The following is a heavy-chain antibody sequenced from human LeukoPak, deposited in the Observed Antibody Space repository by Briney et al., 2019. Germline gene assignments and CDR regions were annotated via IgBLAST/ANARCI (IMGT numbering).Heavy chain of an antibody. CDR2: IYYSGST. CDR3: ARGRWYFDL. V-gene: IGHV4-30-4*08. CDR1: GGSISSSSYY. J-gene: IGHJ2*01. Sequence: PSETLSLTCTVSGGSISSSSYYWGWIRQPPGKGLEWIGYIYYSGSTYYNPSLKSRVTISVDTSKNQFSLKLSSVTAADTAVYYCARGRWYFDLWGRGTLVTVSS.